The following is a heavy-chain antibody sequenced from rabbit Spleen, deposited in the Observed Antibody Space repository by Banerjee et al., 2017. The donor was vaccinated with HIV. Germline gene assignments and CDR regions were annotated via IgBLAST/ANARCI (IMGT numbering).Heavy chain of an antibody. CDR2: VDTGSGRT. CDR1: GFSFSSDYD. D-gene: IGHD1-1*01. V-gene: IGHV1S40*01. J-gene: IGHJ4*01. Sequence: QSLEESGGDLVKPGASLTLTCAASGFSFSSDYDICWVRQAPGKGPEWIGYVDTGSGRTYYASWAKGRFTISKSSSTTVTLQMTSLTAADTATYFCARDNGSGDYIDVYFDLWGQGTLVTVS. CDR3: ARDNGSGDYIDVYFDL.